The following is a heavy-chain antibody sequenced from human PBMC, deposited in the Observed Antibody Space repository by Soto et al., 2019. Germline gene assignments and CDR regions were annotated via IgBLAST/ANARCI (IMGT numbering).Heavy chain of an antibody. CDR3: ARDEDPYYYCGMDV. CDR1: GGSISSGDHY. Sequence: SETLSLTCPVSGGSISSGDHYWSWIRQTPGKGLEWIGYIYYSGSTSYNPSLRSRVTISVDTSKNQFSLSLRSVTVADTAVYYCARDEDPYYYCGMDVWGQGTTVTVSS. J-gene: IGHJ6*02. CDR2: IYYSGST. V-gene: IGHV4-30-4*01.